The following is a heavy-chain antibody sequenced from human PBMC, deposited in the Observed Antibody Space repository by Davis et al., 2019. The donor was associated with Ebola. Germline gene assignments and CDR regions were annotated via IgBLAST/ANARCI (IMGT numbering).Heavy chain of an antibody. CDR3: AKDTSNVWFDV. D-gene: IGHD6-19*01. J-gene: IGHJ3*01. V-gene: IGHV3-53*01. Sequence: PGGSLRLSCTVSGGSVISASYYWSWIRQAPGKGLEWVSTFGTGGDTYYADSVKGRFAISRDNSRGTLYLQMNSLRVEDTAIYYCAKDTSNVWFDVWGQGTMVTVSS. CDR1: GGSVISASYY. CDR2: FGTGGDT.